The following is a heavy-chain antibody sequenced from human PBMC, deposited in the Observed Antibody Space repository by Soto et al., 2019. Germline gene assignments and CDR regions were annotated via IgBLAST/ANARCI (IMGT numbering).Heavy chain of an antibody. CDR2: IYYNQRT. D-gene: IGHD3-10*01. CDR1: GGSITTYY. V-gene: IGHV4-59*01. CDR3: ARAGVWFGSRLDY. Sequence: SETLSLTCTVSGGSITTYYWSWFRQPPGKGLEWIANIYYNQRTNYNPSLKSRVTISIDTSKNQFSLKLNSVTAADTAVYYCARAGVWFGSRLDYWGLGTLVTVSS. J-gene: IGHJ4*02.